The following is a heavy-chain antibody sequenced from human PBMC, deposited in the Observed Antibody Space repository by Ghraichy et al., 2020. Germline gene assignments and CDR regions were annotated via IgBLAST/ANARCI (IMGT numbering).Heavy chain of an antibody. CDR2: IRGSGDSK. CDR1: GFTFSDYI. D-gene: IGHD1-26*01. CDR3: AKGVGTRRRGSDASDV. Sequence: GSLRLSCAASGFTFSDYIMNWVRQAPGKGLEWVSAIRGSGDSKYYADFVKGRFTISRDNSKSTLVLEMYSLNDEDTALYYCAKGVGTRRRGSDASDVWGQGTMVIVSS. J-gene: IGHJ3*01. V-gene: IGHV3-23*01.